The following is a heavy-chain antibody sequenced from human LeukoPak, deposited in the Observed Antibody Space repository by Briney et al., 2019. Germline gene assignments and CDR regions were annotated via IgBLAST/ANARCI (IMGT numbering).Heavy chain of an antibody. V-gene: IGHV4-34*01. Sequence: PSETLSLNCTVYGGSITGYYWSWLRQPPGKGLEWVGEIHYTGATSYNPSLKSRATISIDTSKNQVSLKLSSVTAADTAVYYCARGNILSGYCFDFWGQGALVTVSS. CDR2: IHYTGAT. D-gene: IGHD3-9*01. CDR1: GGSITGYY. CDR3: ARGNILSGYCFDF. J-gene: IGHJ4*02.